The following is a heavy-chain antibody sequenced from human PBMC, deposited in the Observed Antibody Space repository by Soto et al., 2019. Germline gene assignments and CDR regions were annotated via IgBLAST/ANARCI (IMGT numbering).Heavy chain of an antibody. J-gene: IGHJ4*02. CDR2: IYWDEDK. D-gene: IGHD5-12*01. Sequence: QITLKESGPPLVKPTQTLTLTCTFSGFSLSTRGVAVGWFRQPPGKALEWLALIYWDEDKWYSPSLKSRLTITDDTSKNQVVLTMNNMDPVDTATYYCAHRPRGYAYYFDYWGQGTLVTVSS. CDR3: AHRPRGYAYYFDY. V-gene: IGHV2-5*02. CDR1: GFSLSTRGVA.